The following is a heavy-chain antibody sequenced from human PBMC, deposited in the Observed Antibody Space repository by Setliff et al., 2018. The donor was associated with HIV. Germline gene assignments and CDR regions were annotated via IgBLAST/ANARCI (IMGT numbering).Heavy chain of an antibody. CDR1: GFTFSRSA. D-gene: IGHD4-17*01. CDR3: ARGHYGE. CDR2: IYSTDGST. V-gene: IGHV3-23*05. J-gene: IGHJ4*02. Sequence: PGGSLRLSCAASGFTFSRSAMSWVRQTPGRGLEWVSSIYSTDGSTYYADSVKGRFTISRDNSKNTLFLQMNSLRDDDTALYYCARGHYGEWGQGTLVTVSS.